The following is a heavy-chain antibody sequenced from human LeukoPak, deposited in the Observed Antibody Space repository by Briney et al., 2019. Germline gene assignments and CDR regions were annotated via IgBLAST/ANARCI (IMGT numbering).Heavy chain of an antibody. J-gene: IGHJ4*02. D-gene: IGHD5-18*01. V-gene: IGHV3-15*01. CDR1: GFTFSNAW. CDR2: IKSKTDGGTT. Sequence: GGSLRLSCAASGFTFSNAWMSWVRQAPGKGLEWVGRIKSKTDGGTTDYAAPVKGRFTISRDDSKNTPYLQMNSLKTEDTAVYYCTTDHARRRGYSYDYWGQGTLVTVSS. CDR3: TTDHARRRGYSYDY.